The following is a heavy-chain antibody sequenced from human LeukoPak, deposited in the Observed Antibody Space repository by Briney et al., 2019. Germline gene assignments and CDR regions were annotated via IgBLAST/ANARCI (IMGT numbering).Heavy chain of an antibody. Sequence: GGSLILSCAASGFTFSNAWMSWVRQAPGKGLEWVANIKQDGSEKYYVDSVKGRFTISRDNAKNSLYLQMNSLRAEDTAVYYCARANSGYDLPRYYYYMDVWGKGTTVTVSS. V-gene: IGHV3-7*01. CDR3: ARANSGYDLPRYYYYMDV. D-gene: IGHD5-12*01. J-gene: IGHJ6*03. CDR1: GFTFSNAW. CDR2: IKQDGSEK.